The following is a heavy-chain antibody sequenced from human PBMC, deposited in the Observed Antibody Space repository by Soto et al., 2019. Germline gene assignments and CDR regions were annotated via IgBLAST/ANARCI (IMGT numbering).Heavy chain of an antibody. V-gene: IGHV3-30-3*01. D-gene: IGHD2-2*01. CDR2: ISYDGSNK. J-gene: IGHJ4*02. CDR1: GFTFSSYA. Sequence: GGSLRLSCAASGFTFSSYAMHWVRQAPGKGLEWVAVISYDGSNKYYADSVKGRFTISRDNSKNTLYLQMNSLRAEDTAVYYCARDLKFSYAFDYWGQGTLVTVSS. CDR3: ARDLKFSYAFDY.